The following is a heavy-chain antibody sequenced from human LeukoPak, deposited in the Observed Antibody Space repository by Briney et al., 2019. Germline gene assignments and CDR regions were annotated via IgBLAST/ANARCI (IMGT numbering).Heavy chain of an antibody. CDR1: GGSISSGGYY. Sequence: SETLSLTCTVSGGSISSGGYYWSWIRQHPGKGLEWIGYIYYSGSTYYNPSLKSRVTISLDTSKNQFSLKLSSVTAADTAVYYCAGRGAYSFDYWGQGTLVTVSS. CDR3: AGRGAYSFDY. J-gene: IGHJ4*02. D-gene: IGHD1-1*01. V-gene: IGHV4-31*03. CDR2: IYYSGST.